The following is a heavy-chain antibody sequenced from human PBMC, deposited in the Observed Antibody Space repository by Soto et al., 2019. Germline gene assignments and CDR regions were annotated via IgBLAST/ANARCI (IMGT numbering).Heavy chain of an antibody. V-gene: IGHV1-46*01. J-gene: IGHJ6*02. CDR3: ARYCSSTSCYTRSYYYYGMDV. D-gene: IGHD2-2*02. Sequence: ASVKVSCKASGYTFTSYYMHWVRQAPGQGLEWMGIINPSGGSTSYAQKFQGRVTMTRDTSTSTVYMELRSLRSDDTAVYYCARYCSSTSCYTRSYYYYGMDVWGQGTTVTVSS. CDR2: INPSGGST. CDR1: GYTFTSYY.